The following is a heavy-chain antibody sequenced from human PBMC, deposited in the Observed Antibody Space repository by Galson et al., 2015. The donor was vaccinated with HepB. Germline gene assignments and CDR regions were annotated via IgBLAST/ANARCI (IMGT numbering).Heavy chain of an antibody. CDR2: ISAYNGNT. D-gene: IGHD6-6*01. V-gene: IGHV1-18*01. J-gene: IGHJ6*03. CDR1: GYTFTSYG. CDR3: ARKRTSGGKKAARSYYYYYMDV. Sequence: SVKVSCKASGYTFTSYGISWVRQAPGQGLEWMGWISAYNGNTNYAQKLQGRVTMTTDTSTSTAYMELRSLRSDDTAVYYCARKRTSGGKKAARSYYYYYMDVWGKGTTVTVSS.